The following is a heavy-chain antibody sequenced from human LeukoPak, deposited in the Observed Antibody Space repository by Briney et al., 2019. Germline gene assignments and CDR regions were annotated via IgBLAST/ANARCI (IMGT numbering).Heavy chain of an antibody. CDR2: ISGSGSSI. CDR3: AKGADHIVVVSDMGYFDY. Sequence: QPGGSLRLSCAASGFTFNYYAMGWDRLAPGKGPEWVLSISGSGSSIYYADSVKGRVTISRDNSRNTLFLQMNSLSAEDTAVYYCAKGADHIVVVSDMGYFDYWGQGTLVAVSS. D-gene: IGHD2-21*02. V-gene: IGHV3-23*01. J-gene: IGHJ4*02. CDR1: GFTFNYYA.